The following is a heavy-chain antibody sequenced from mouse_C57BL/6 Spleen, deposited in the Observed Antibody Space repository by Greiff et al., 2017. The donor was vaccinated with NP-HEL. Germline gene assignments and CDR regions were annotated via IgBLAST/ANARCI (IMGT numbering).Heavy chain of an antibody. V-gene: IGHV5-17*01. J-gene: IGHJ2*01. D-gene: IGHD1-1*01. CDR2: ISSGSSTI. CDR1: GFTFSDYG. Sequence: EVKLVESGGGLVKPGGSLKLSCAASGFTFSDYGMHWVRQAPEKGLEWVAYISSGSSTIYYAHTVKGRFTISRDNAKNTLFLQMTSLRSEDTAMYYCARGYYGSSYYFDYWGQGTTLTVSS. CDR3: ARGYYGSSYYFDY.